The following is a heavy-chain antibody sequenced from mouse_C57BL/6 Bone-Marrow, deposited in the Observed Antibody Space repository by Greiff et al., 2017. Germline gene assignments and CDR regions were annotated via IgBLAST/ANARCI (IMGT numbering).Heavy chain of an antibody. Sequence: QVHVKQPGAELVMPGASVKLSCKASGYTFTSYWMHWVKQRPGQGLEWIGEIDPSDSYTNYNQKFKGKSTLTVDKSSITAYMQLSSLTSEDSAVYYCARYLTYYDYEEAYAMDYWGQGTSVTVSS. V-gene: IGHV1-69*01. CDR2: IDPSDSYT. CDR1: GYTFTSYW. CDR3: ARYLTYYDYEEAYAMDY. D-gene: IGHD2-4*01. J-gene: IGHJ4*01.